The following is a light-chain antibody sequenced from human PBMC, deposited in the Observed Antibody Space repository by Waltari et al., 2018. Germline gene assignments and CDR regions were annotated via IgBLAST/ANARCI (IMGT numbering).Light chain of an antibody. CDR1: QNIGDY. Sequence: VLTQSPATLSLSPGDRATLSCRASQNIGDYLAWYQQKPGQAPRLLISAASNRATGVPARFSGSGSGTDFTLTISSLEPEDFAVYYCQNRRDWPLLTVGGGTKVEIK. CDR2: AAS. V-gene: IGKV3-11*01. CDR3: QNRRDWPLLT. J-gene: IGKJ4*01.